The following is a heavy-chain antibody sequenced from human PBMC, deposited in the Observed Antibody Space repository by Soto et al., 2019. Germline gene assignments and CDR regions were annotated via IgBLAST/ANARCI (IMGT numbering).Heavy chain of an antibody. Sequence: QVQLVQSGAEVKKPGPSVKVSCKASGYTFTSYGISWVRQAPGQGLEWMGWISAYNGNTNYAQKLQGRVTMTTDTSTSTAYMELRSLRSDDTAVYYCARVSGVPHDYGDYVGAFDIWGQGTMVTVSS. CDR3: ARVSGVPHDYGDYVGAFDI. CDR2: ISAYNGNT. CDR1: GYTFTSYG. J-gene: IGHJ3*02. V-gene: IGHV1-18*01. D-gene: IGHD4-17*01.